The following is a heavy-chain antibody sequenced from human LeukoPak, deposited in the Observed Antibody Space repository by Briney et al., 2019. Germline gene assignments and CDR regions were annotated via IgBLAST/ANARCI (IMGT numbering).Heavy chain of an antibody. D-gene: IGHD1-26*01. J-gene: IGHJ4*02. V-gene: IGHV3-72*01. CDR3: TTWELLGY. CDR1: GFTFSDHY. CDR2: TRNKANSYTT. Sequence: GGSLRPSCAASGFTFSDHYMDWVRQAPGKGLEWVGRTRNKANSYTTEYAASVKGRFTISRDDSKNSLYLQMNSLKTEDTAIYYCTTWELLGYWGQGTLVTVSS.